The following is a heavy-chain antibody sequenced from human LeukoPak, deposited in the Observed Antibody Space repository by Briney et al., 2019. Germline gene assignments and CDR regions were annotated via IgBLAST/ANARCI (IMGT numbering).Heavy chain of an antibody. Sequence: PSETLSLTCTVSGTFVSGFYWTWIRQPPGKGLEWIGFIYSTGTTSCNSSLQSRVTISVDTSKNQFSLKLKSVIAADTAIYYCAGRWRGTLDYWGRGTLVAVSS. CDR2: IYSTGTT. D-gene: IGHD5-24*01. CDR1: GTFVSGFY. J-gene: IGHJ4*02. V-gene: IGHV4-4*09. CDR3: AGRWRGTLDY.